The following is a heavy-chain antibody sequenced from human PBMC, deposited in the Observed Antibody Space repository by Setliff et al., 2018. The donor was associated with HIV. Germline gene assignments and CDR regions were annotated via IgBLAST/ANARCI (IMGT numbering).Heavy chain of an antibody. CDR2: LHSLGSSRVSDTP. CDR3: ARGLSSQTYWGTRPLGLDY. V-gene: IGHV4-4*08. Sequence: SETLSLTCSVSSGSMTGHYWTWVRQPPGKGLEWIGYLHSLGSSRVSDTPNYSPSPKSRITISLDTSKRQFSLTMTSVTAADTAVYYCARGLSSQTYWGTRPLGLDYWGQGSVVTVSS. D-gene: IGHD2-2*01. J-gene: IGHJ4*01. CDR1: SGSMTGHY.